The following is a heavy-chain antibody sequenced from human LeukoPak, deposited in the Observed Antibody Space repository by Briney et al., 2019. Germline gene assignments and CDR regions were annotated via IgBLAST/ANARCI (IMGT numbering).Heavy chain of an antibody. Sequence: GESLKISCQGSGYSFTSYWIGWVRQMPGKGLEWMGIIYPGDSDTRYSPSFQGQVTISADKSISTAYLQWSSLKASDTAMYYCASPYYYGSGSYDSGIALDIWGQGTMVTVSS. V-gene: IGHV5-51*01. J-gene: IGHJ3*02. CDR3: ASPYYYGSGSYDSGIALDI. D-gene: IGHD3-10*01. CDR1: GYSFTSYW. CDR2: IYPGDSDT.